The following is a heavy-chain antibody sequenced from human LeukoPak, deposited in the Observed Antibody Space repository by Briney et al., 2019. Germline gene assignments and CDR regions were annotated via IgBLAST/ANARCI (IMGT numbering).Heavy chain of an antibody. CDR3: ARKTSEPAASGSEYFQH. D-gene: IGHD2-2*01. J-gene: IGHJ1*01. Sequence: GRSLRLSCAASGFTFSSYAMHWVRQAPGKGLEWVAVISYDGSNKYYADSVKGRYTISRDNSKNTLYLQMNSLRAEDTAVYYCARKTSEPAASGSEYFQHWGQGTLVTVSS. CDR2: ISYDGSNK. V-gene: IGHV3-30-3*01. CDR1: GFTFSSYA.